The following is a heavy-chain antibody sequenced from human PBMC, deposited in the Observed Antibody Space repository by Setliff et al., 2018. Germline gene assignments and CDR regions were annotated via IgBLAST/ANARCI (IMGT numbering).Heavy chain of an antibody. CDR2: IHPNTGST. J-gene: IGHJ3*01. V-gene: IGHV1-2*06. CDR3: AKQGYGDSLYAFDV. CDR1: GYTFTAYY. D-gene: IGHD3-16*01. Sequence: GASVKVSCKTSGYTFTAYYIYWVRQAPGHGLELMGRIHPNTGSTNYLQDFQGRVTITRDTSIYTVYMELTGLTSGDTAVYYCAKQGYGDSLYAFDVWGQGTVVTVS.